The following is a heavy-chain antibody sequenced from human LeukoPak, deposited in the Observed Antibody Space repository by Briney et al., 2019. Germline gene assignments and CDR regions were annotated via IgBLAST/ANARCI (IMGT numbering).Heavy chain of an antibody. CDR1: GYRFTSYW. J-gene: IGHJ4*02. V-gene: IGHV5-51*01. CDR3: ARHGSSSWPVDY. Sequence: GESLKISCQGSGYRFTSYWIAWVRQMPGKGLEWMGMNYPGDSDTRYSPSFQGQVTISADKSISTAYLQWSSLKASDTAMYYCARHGSSSWPVDYWGQGTLVTVSS. D-gene: IGHD6-13*01. CDR2: NYPGDSDT.